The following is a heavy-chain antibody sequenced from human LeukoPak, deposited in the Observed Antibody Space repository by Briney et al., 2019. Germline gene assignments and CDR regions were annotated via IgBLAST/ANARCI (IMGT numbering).Heavy chain of an antibody. CDR1: GGTFSSYA. CDR2: IIPIFGTA. D-gene: IGHD6-6*01. V-gene: IGHV1-69*13. Sequence: ASVKVSCKASGGTFSSYAISWVRQAPGQGLEWMGGIIPIFGTANYAQKFQGRVTITAHESTNTAYMELSSLRSEDTAVYYCARDREIAASHYMDVWGKGTTVTVSS. J-gene: IGHJ6*03. CDR3: ARDREIAASHYMDV.